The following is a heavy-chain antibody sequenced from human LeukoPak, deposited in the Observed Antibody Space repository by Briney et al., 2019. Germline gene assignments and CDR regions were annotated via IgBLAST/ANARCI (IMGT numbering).Heavy chain of an antibody. CDR3: AKVVAATLDAFDI. CDR1: GVIFSNYW. J-gene: IGHJ3*02. D-gene: IGHD2-15*01. V-gene: IGHV3-74*01. CDR2: INRGGSST. Sequence: PGGSLRLSCAASGVIFSNYWMHWVRQAPGKGLVWVSRINRGGSSTSYADSVKGRFTISRDNAKNTLYLQMNSLRAEDTAVYYCAKVVAATLDAFDIWGQGTMVTVSS.